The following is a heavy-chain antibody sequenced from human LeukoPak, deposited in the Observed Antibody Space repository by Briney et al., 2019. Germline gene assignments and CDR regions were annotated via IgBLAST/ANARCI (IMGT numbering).Heavy chain of an antibody. Sequence: PGGSLRLSCAASGFTFSSYEMSWVRQAPGKGLEWVSYISGSGSTTYYADSVKGRFTISRDNAKNSLYLQMNSLRAEDTAVYYCARYSNKTTAAGMVYHHHGRHLWGRG. CDR3: ARYSNKTTAAGMVYHHHGRHL. V-gene: IGHV3-48*03. CDR1: GFTFSSYE. D-gene: IGHD6-13*01. CDR2: ISGSGSTT. J-gene: IGHJ6*04.